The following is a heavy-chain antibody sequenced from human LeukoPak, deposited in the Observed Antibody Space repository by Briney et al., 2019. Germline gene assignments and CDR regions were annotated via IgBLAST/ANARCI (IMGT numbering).Heavy chain of an antibody. D-gene: IGHD1-14*01. Sequence: ASVKVTCKASGYTFTTYYIHWVRQAPGQGLEWMGIINPNGGSSNCAQKFQGRVTMTRDTSTSTVYMELRSLRSEDTAVYYCARLPWETSRPPEPDYWGQGTLVTVSS. V-gene: IGHV1-46*01. CDR2: INPNGGSS. CDR1: GYTFTTYY. CDR3: ARLPWETSRPPEPDY. J-gene: IGHJ4*02.